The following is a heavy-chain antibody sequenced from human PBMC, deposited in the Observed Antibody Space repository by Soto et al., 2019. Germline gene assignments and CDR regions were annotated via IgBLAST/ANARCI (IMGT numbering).Heavy chain of an antibody. Sequence: QVQLQESGPGLVKPSETLSLTCTVSGGSISSYYWSWIRQPPGKGLEWIGYIYYSGSTTYNPSLKPRLNIAVDTSKNQVSLNLSPVTAADTALYYCARHRAFCSGKSYALGYYYYVDVWGIGTTVTVSS. CDR3: ARHRAFCSGKSYALGYYYYVDV. J-gene: IGHJ6*03. CDR1: GGSISSYY. CDR2: IYYSGST. D-gene: IGHD2-15*01. V-gene: IGHV4-59*08.